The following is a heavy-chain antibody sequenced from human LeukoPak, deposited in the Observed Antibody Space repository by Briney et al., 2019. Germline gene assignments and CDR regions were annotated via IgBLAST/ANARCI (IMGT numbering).Heavy chain of an antibody. V-gene: IGHV3-23*01. D-gene: IGHD6-6*01. J-gene: IGHJ4*02. CDR2: ISGSGDRT. CDR3: ASPSYSSSFYYFDY. Sequence: GGSLRLSCAASGFTFSSSAMSWVRQAPGKGLEWVSTISGSGDRTYYADSVKGRFTVSRDNSKNTLYLQMNSLRAEDTAVYYCASPSYSSSFYYFDYWGQGTLVTVSS. CDR1: GFTFSSSA.